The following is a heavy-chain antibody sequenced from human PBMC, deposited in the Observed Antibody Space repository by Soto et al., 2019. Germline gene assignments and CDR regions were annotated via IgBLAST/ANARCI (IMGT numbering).Heavy chain of an antibody. CDR1: GYSFTSYW. D-gene: IGHD3-22*01. CDR2: IYPGDSHT. V-gene: IGHV5-51*01. Sequence: GESLKISCKGSGYSFTSYWIGWVRQMPGKGLEWMGIIYPGDSHTRYSPSFQGQVTISADKSISTAYLQWSSLKASDTAMYYCARRLGGYDSSGYYPSLGWFDPWGQGTLVTVSS. CDR3: ARRLGGYDSSGYYPSLGWFDP. J-gene: IGHJ5*02.